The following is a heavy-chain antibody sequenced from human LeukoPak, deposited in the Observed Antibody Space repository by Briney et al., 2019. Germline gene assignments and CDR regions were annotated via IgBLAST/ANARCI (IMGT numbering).Heavy chain of an antibody. CDR3: ARSFLEWLLSFDP. J-gene: IGHJ5*02. CDR1: GGSISSGGYY. CDR2: IYYSGST. D-gene: IGHD3-3*02. Sequence: SETLSLTCTVSGGSISSGGYYWSWIRQHPGTGLEWIGYIYYSGSTYYNPSLKSRVTISVDTSKNQFSLKLSSVTAADTAVYYCARSFLEWLLSFDPWGQGTLVTVSS. V-gene: IGHV4-31*03.